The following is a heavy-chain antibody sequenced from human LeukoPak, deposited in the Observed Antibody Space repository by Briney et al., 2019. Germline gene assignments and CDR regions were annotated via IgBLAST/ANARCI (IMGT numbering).Heavy chain of an antibody. CDR1: GGSISSYY. D-gene: IGHD3-22*01. CDR3: ARVRYSDGSVLTRKRSYYFDY. J-gene: IGHJ4*02. Sequence: SETLSLTCTVSGGSISSYYWSWIRQPAGKGLESIGHISTSGSTNYNPSLKSRVTMSVDTSKNQFSLKLSSVTAADTAVYYCARVRYSDGSVLTRKRSYYFDYWGQGTLVTVSS. V-gene: IGHV4-4*07. CDR2: ISTSGST.